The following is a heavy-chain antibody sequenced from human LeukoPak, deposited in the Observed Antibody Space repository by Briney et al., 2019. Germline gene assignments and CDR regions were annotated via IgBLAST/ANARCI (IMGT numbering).Heavy chain of an antibody. CDR2: ISYDGSDK. D-gene: IGHD6-13*01. Sequence: GGSLRLSCAASGFTFDDYAMHWVRQAPGKGLEWVAVISYDGSDKYYADSVKGRFTISRDNSKNTLYLQMNSLRAEDTAVYYCARDSERGIAAAGTYFDYWGQGTLVTVSS. V-gene: IGHV3-30*04. CDR3: ARDSERGIAAAGTYFDY. CDR1: GFTFDDYA. J-gene: IGHJ4*02.